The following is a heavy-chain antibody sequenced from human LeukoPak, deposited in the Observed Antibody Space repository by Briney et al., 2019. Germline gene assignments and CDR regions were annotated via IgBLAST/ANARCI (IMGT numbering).Heavy chain of an antibody. D-gene: IGHD3-16*02. Sequence: PGGSLRLSCAASGFTFSSYAMSWVRQAPGKGLEWVSAISGSATTYYADSVRGRFIISRDNFKNTLYLQMNSLRAEDTAVYYCAKPKLSSESLYNWFDPWGQGTLVTVSS. J-gene: IGHJ5*02. CDR1: GFTFSSYA. CDR3: AKPKLSSESLYNWFDP. CDR2: ISGSATT. V-gene: IGHV3-23*01.